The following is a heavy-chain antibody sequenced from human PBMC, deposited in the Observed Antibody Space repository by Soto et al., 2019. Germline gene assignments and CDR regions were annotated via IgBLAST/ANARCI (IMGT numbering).Heavy chain of an antibody. Sequence: PSETLSLTCTVSGGSISSGVYYWSGIRQHPGKGLEWIGYIYYSGSTYYNPSLKSRVTISVDTSKNQFSLKLSSVTAADTAVYYCARGDGDHDAFDIWGQGTMVTVSS. CDR3: ARGDGDHDAFDI. V-gene: IGHV4-31*03. CDR1: GGSISSGVYY. CDR2: IYYSGST. J-gene: IGHJ3*02. D-gene: IGHD3-10*01.